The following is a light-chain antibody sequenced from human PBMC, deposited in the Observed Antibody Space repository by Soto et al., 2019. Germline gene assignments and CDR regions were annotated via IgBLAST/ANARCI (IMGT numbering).Light chain of an antibody. CDR2: LSSDGSH. J-gene: IGLJ2*01. CDR1: SGHSSYA. V-gene: IGLV4-69*01. Sequence: QAVVTQSPSASASLGASVKLTCTLSSGHSSYAIAWHQQQSEKGPRYLMKLSSDGSHSKGDGIPDRFSGSSSGAERYLTISSLQSEDEADYYCQTWDTGARVVFGGGTKLTVL. CDR3: QTWDTGARVV.